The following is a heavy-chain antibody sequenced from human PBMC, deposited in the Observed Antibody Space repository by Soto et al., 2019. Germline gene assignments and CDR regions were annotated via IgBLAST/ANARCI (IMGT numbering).Heavy chain of an antibody. D-gene: IGHD6-19*01. CDR2: ITPMIGTT. CDR1: GGTFYTYA. J-gene: IGHJ4*02. Sequence: QVHLVQSGAEVKRPGSSVRVSCRASGGTFYTYAFTWVRQAPGQGLEWMGGITPMIGTTKYAQKFHGRVTFSADESASTAYMELSNLRSDDTAVYYCVRGGPVAGPTSSEAYHPFDFWGQGTLVTVSS. V-gene: IGHV1-69*01. CDR3: VRGGPVAGPTSSEAYHPFDF.